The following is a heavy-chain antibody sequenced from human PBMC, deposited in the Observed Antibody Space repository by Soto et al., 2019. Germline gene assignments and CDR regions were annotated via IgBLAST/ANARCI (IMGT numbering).Heavy chain of an antibody. CDR1: GDTFDTFA. CDR2: IIPIFRTP. Sequence: QVQLVQSGAEVLKPGSSVKLSCKTSGDTFDTFAISWVRQAPGQGLEWMGGIIPIFRTPDYTQKFQGRVTITADVSTSTADMERSSRRSEDTAVYTCARDKGRGQLGGNYYYALDVWGQGTTVTVSS. J-gene: IGHJ6*02. CDR3: ARDKGRGQLGGNYYYALDV. V-gene: IGHV1-69*12. D-gene: IGHD1-1*01.